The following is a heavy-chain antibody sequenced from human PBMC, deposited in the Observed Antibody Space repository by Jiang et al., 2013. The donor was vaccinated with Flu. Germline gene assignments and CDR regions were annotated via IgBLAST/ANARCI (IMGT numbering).Heavy chain of an antibody. J-gene: IGHJ4*02. CDR2: IIPIFGTA. Sequence: KKPGSSVKVSCKASGGTFSSYAISWVRQAPGQGLEWMGGIIPIFGTANYAQKFQGRVTITADESTSTAYMELSSLRSEDTAVYYCARVPQYYDILTGPDHYFDYWGQGTLVTVSS. V-gene: IGHV1-69*01. CDR1: GGTFSSYA. D-gene: IGHD3-9*01. CDR3: ARVPQYYDILTGPDHYFDY.